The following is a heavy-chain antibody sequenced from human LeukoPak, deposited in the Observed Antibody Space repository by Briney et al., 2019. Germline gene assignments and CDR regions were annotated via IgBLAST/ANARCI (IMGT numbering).Heavy chain of an antibody. CDR2: ISWNSGSI. Sequence: PGGSLRLSCAASGFTLDDYAMHWVRQAPGKGLEWVSGISWNSGSIGYADSVKGRFTISRDNAKNSLYLQMNSLRAEDTALYYCAKSRYSSSPYYFDYWGQGTLVTVSS. V-gene: IGHV3-9*01. J-gene: IGHJ4*02. CDR3: AKSRYSSSPYYFDY. D-gene: IGHD6-6*01. CDR1: GFTLDDYA.